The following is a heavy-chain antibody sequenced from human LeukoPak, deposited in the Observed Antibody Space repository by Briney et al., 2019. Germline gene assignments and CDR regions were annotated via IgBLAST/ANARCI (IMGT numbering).Heavy chain of an antibody. CDR3: ARREEMATINY. CDR1: GGSISSGDYY. V-gene: IGHV4-30-4*01. CDR2: IYYSGST. Sequence: SETLSLTCTVSGGSISSGDYYWSWIRQPPGKGLEWIGYIYYSGSTYYNPSLKSRVTISVDASKNQFSLKLNSVTAADTAVYYCARREEMATINYWGQGTLVTVSS. J-gene: IGHJ4*02. D-gene: IGHD5-24*01.